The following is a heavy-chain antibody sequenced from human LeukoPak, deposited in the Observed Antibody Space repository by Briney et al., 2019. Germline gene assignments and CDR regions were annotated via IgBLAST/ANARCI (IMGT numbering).Heavy chain of an antibody. CDR2: IYHSGST. V-gene: IGHV4-38-2*01. CDR3: ARVSYYDSSGYFHFDY. J-gene: IGHJ4*02. Sequence: PSETLSLTCAVSGYSISSGYYWGWIRQPPGKGLEWIGSIYHSGSTYYNPSLKSRVTISVDTSKNQFSLKLSSVTAADTAVYYCARVSYYDSSGYFHFDYWGQGTLVTVSS. CDR1: GYSISSGYY. D-gene: IGHD3-22*01.